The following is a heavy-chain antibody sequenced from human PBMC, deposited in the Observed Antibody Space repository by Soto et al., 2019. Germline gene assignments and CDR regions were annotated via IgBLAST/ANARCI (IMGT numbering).Heavy chain of an antibody. J-gene: IGHJ4*02. Sequence: EVQLVESGGGLVQPGGSLRLSCAASGFTFSSYWMSWVRQAPGKGLEWVANIKQDESEKDYVDSVKGRFTISRDNAKKSLYLEMNSLRAEDTAVYYCARGFRFQGRVYYLDFWGQGTLVTVSS. D-gene: IGHD2-21*01. CDR1: GFTFSSYW. V-gene: IGHV3-7*01. CDR2: IKQDESEK. CDR3: ARGFRFQGRVYYLDF.